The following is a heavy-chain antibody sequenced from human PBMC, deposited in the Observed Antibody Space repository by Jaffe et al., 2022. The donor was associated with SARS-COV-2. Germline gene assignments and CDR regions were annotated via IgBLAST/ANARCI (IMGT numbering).Heavy chain of an antibody. CDR3: AKDHGTESIVVVVAATLSYTLDY. Sequence: QVQLVESGGGVVQPGRSLRLSCAASGFTFSSYGMHWVRQAPGKGLEWVAVISYDGSNKYYADSVKGRFTISRDNSKNTLYLQMNSLRAEDTAVYYCAKDHGTESIVVVVAATLSYTLDYWGQGTLVTVSS. CDR2: ISYDGSNK. V-gene: IGHV3-30*18. J-gene: IGHJ4*02. CDR1: GFTFSSYG. D-gene: IGHD2-15*01.